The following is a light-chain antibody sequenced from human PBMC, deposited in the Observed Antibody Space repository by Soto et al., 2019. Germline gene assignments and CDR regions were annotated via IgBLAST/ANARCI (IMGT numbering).Light chain of an antibody. CDR3: SSYTTSGTFVV. J-gene: IGLJ2*01. CDR2: EGS. V-gene: IGLV2-14*02. Sequence: QSALTQPASVSGSPGQSITISCTGTSSDVGSYNLVSWYQQHPGKAPKLMIYEGSKRPSGVSNRFSGSKSGNTASLTTSGLQAGDEATYYCSSYTTSGTFVVFGGGTQLTVL. CDR1: SSDVGSYNL.